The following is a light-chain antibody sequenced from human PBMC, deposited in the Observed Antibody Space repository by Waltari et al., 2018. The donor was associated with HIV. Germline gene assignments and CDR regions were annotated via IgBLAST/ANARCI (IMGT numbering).Light chain of an antibody. CDR2: NTS. J-gene: IGLJ2*01. Sequence: QAVVTQEPSLTVSPGGTVTLTCGSSTAAVTSGHYPYWFQQNPGQAPSTLIYNTSTNHSWTPARFAGSLLWGRAALTLSGAQPEDEAEYYCLLSYSGTVVFGGGTKLTVL. CDR1: TAAVTSGHY. CDR3: LLSYSGTVV. V-gene: IGLV7-46*01.